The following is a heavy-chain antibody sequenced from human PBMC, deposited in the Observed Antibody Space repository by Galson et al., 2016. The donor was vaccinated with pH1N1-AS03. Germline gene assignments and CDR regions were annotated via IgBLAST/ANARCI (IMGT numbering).Heavy chain of an antibody. Sequence: SLRLSCAASGFTFNNAWMIWVRQAPGKGLEWVGRLKGTTDVGTTDYAAPVKGRFIISRDDSKNTLYLQMNSLKTEDTAVYYCTADLSAVTAGGIDYWGRGTLVTVSS. V-gene: IGHV3-15*01. D-gene: IGHD2-21*02. CDR1: GFTFNNAW. CDR3: TADLSAVTAGGIDY. J-gene: IGHJ4*02. CDR2: LKGTTDVGTT.